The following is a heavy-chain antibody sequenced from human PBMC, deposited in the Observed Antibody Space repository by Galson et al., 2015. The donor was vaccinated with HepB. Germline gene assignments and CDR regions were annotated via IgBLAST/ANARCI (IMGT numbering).Heavy chain of an antibody. CDR1: GGTFSSYT. Sequence: SVKVSCKASGGTFSSYTISWVRQAPGQGLEWMGRIIPILGIANYAQKFQGRVTITADKSTSTAYMELSSLRSEDTAVYYCARGSIVGYYGMDVWGQGTTVTVSS. CDR2: IIPILGIA. D-gene: IGHD1-26*01. CDR3: ARGSIVGYYGMDV. V-gene: IGHV1-69*02. J-gene: IGHJ6*02.